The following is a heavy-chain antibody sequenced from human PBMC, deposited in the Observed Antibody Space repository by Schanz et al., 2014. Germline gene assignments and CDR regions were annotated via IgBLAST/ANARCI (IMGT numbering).Heavy chain of an antibody. CDR1: GFSVGNKY. D-gene: IGHD3-10*01. J-gene: IGHJ6*03. CDR2: ITGASDHI. Sequence: EVQLVESGGGLVQPGGSLRLSCAASGFSVGNKYMNWVRQAPGKGLEWVSGITGASDHIDYAESVKGRFTISRDNSKNTLYLQMNSLRPEDTALYYCAKGSRSGSKVMDVWGKGTTVTVSS. V-gene: IGHV3-23*04. CDR3: AKGSRSGSKVMDV.